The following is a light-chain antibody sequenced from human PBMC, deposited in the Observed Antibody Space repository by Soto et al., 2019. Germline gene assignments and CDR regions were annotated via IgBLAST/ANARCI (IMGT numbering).Light chain of an antibody. Sequence: QSVLTQPASVSGSPGQSITISCTGTSSDVGGYNYVSWYQQHPGKAPKLMIYDVSNRPSGVSNRFSGSKSGNTASLTISGLQAEDEADYYCSSYTSSSTVVFGGGNKLTVL. CDR1: SSDVGGYNY. CDR3: SSYTSSSTVV. CDR2: DVS. J-gene: IGLJ2*01. V-gene: IGLV2-14*01.